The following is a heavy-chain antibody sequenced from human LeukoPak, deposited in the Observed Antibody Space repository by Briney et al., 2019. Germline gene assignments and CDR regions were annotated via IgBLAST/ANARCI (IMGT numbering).Heavy chain of an antibody. V-gene: IGHV3-30*04. Sequence: PGGSLRLSCAASGFTFSSYAMHWVRQAPGKGLEWVAVISYDGSNKYYADSVKGRFTISRDNSKNTLYLQMNSLRAEDTAVYYCARDTAVADAYYFDYWGQGTLVTVSS. CDR1: GFTFSSYA. J-gene: IGHJ4*02. D-gene: IGHD6-19*01. CDR2: ISYDGSNK. CDR3: ARDTAVADAYYFDY.